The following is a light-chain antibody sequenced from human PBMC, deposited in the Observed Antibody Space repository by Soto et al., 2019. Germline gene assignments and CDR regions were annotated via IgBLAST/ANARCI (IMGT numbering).Light chain of an antibody. V-gene: IGLV2-23*01. CDR1: NSDVGSHNF. CDR2: EAS. J-gene: IGLJ3*02. Sequence: QSVLTQPASVSGSPGQSITISCTGTNSDVGSHNFVSWYQQYPGKAPKLLIYEASKRPSGLSNRFSGSKSGNTASLTFSGLQAEDEADYYCCSLTNGATWVFGGGTKVTVL. CDR3: CSLTNGATWV.